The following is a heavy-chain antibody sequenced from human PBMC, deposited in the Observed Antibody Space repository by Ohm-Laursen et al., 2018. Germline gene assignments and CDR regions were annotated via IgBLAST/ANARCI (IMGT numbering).Heavy chain of an antibody. D-gene: IGHD3-10*01. J-gene: IGHJ5*01. CDR3: AKAGGWSYSYELDS. V-gene: IGHV3-69-1*01. Sequence: SLRLSCLASGLTFSDYYMTGIRQAPGKGLEWVSCIGSSETMYYADSVKGRFTISRDNSKNTLYLQMNSLRAEDTAVYHCAKAGGWSYSYELDSWGQGALVTVSS. CDR1: GLTFSDYY. CDR2: IGSSETM.